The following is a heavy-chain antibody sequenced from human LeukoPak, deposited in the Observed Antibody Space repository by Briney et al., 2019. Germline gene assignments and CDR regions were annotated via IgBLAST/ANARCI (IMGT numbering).Heavy chain of an antibody. Sequence: SETLSLTCTVSGGSISSYYWSWIRQPPGKGLEWIGYIFYSGSTNYNPSLKSRVTISVDTSKNQFSLKLSSVTAADTAVYYCAIPGGYYDSSPPAYWGQGTLVTVSS. J-gene: IGHJ4*02. CDR3: AIPGGYYDSSPPAY. D-gene: IGHD3-22*01. CDR2: IFYSGST. V-gene: IGHV4-59*12. CDR1: GGSISSYY.